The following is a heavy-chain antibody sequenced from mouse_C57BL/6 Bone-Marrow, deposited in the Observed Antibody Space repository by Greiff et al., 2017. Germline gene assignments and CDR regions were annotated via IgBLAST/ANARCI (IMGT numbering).Heavy chain of an antibody. J-gene: IGHJ2*01. Sequence: EVKVVESGGDLVKPGGSLKLSCAASGYTFSSYGMSWVRQTPDKRLEWVATISSGGSYTYYPDSVKGRVTISRDNAKTALYLQMSSLKSEDTAMYYCARHGGLDYWGRGTTLTVSS. CDR3: ARHGGLDY. CDR1: GYTFSSYG. CDR2: ISSGGSYT. V-gene: IGHV5-6*01. D-gene: IGHD1-1*02.